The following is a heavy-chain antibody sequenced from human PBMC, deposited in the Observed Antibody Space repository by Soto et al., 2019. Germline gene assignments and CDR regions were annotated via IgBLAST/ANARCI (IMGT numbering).Heavy chain of an antibody. CDR2: ITGSGTVT. D-gene: IGHD5-18*01. CDR3: ARERGEYSYGDFSRKYNWFDP. V-gene: IGHV3-11*04. Sequence: PGGSLKLSCAASGIIFRNYHIDWIRQAPGKGLEWVSSITGSGTVTYYADSVQGRFTISRDHAKNTVYLQMNSLRAEDTAVYYCARERGEYSYGDFSRKYNWFDPWGQGTLVTVSS. J-gene: IGHJ5*02. CDR1: GIIFRNYH.